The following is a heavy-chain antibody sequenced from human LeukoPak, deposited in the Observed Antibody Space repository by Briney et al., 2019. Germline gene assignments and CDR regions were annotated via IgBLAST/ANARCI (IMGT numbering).Heavy chain of an antibody. CDR3: ASYSSSSLPLDY. J-gene: IGHJ4*02. Sequence: GCSVKVSCKASGGTSSSDAISWVRQAPGQGLEWRGVIILIFGTATYAQKLQGTDTMTADDSTSTAYMELSSLRSEDPAVYYRASYSSSSLPLDYWGQGTLVTVSS. V-gene: IGHV1-69*01. CDR2: IILIFGTA. CDR1: GGTSSSDA. D-gene: IGHD6-6*01.